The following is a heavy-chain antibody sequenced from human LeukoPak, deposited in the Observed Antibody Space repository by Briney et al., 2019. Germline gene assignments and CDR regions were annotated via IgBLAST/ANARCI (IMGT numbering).Heavy chain of an antibody. D-gene: IGHD2-21*02. Sequence: SETLSLTCTVSGGSISSYYWSWIRQSPGKGLEWIGSISHGGSTYYNPSLRSRVIVSVDTSKNHFSLRMNSVTAADTAVYYCARDLASCAGDCYSDGFDYWGQGTLVTVSS. CDR1: GGSISSYY. V-gene: IGHV4-59*04. CDR3: ARDLASCAGDCYSDGFDY. CDR2: ISHGGST. J-gene: IGHJ4*02.